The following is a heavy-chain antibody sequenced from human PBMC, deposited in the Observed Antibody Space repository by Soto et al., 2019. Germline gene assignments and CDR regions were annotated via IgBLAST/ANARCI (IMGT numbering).Heavy chain of an antibody. V-gene: IGHV4-34*01. D-gene: IGHD3-3*01. CDR3: ARGLRFLEWLLPQNRYFDL. J-gene: IGHJ2*01. CDR1: GGSFSGYY. CDR2: INHSGST. Sequence: QVQLQQWGAGLLKPSETLSLTCAVYGGSFSGYYWSWISQPPGKGLEWIGEINHSGSTNYNPPLKSRVTISVDASKNQFSLKLSSVPAADTAVYYCARGLRFLEWLLPQNRYFDLWGRGTLVTVSS.